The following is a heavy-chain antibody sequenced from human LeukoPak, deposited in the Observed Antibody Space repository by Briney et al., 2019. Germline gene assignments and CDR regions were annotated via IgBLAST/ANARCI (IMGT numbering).Heavy chain of an antibody. CDR1: GYTFTSYG. V-gene: IGHV1-69*13. CDR3: ASPFNEPGIAAGPGDY. D-gene: IGHD6-13*01. Sequence: SVKVSCKTSGYTFTSYGISWVRQAPGQGLEWMGGIIPIFGTANYAQKFQGRVTITADESTSTAYMELSSLRSEDTAVYYCASPFNEPGIAAGPGDYWGQGTLVTVSS. CDR2: IIPIFGTA. J-gene: IGHJ4*02.